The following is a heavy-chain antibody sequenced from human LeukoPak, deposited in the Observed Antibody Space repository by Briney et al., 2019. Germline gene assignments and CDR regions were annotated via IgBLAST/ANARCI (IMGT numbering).Heavy chain of an antibody. CDR1: GGSISNDFYY. J-gene: IGHJ4*02. Sequence: PSESLSLTCTVSGGSISNDFYYWGWIRPPPGKGLEWVAWLSRRGNTWYNPSLESRVTISVDTSKNQFSLRFNSATATDTALYWCARHNAPRRVGFDFWGQGIQVTVSS. V-gene: IGHV4-39*01. CDR2: LSRRGNT. CDR3: ARHNAPRRVGFDF.